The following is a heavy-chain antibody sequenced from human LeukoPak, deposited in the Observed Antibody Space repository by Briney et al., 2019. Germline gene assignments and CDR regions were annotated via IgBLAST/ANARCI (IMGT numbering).Heavy chain of an antibody. CDR2: ISWNSGSI. D-gene: IGHD3-22*01. CDR3: AKGLRYYYDSSGPIPH. J-gene: IGHJ3*01. Sequence: GGSLRLSCAASGFTFDDYAMHWVRQAPGQGLEWVSGISWNSGSIGYADSVKGRFTISRDNAKNSLYLQMNSLRAEDMALYYCAKGLRYYYDSSGPIPHWGQGTMVTVSS. V-gene: IGHV3-9*03. CDR1: GFTFDDYA.